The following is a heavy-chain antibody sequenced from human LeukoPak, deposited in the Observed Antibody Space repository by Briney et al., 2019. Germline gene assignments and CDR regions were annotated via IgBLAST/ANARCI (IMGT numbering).Heavy chain of an antibody. V-gene: IGHV4-4*07. J-gene: IGHJ4*02. CDR2: IYTSGST. D-gene: IGHD5-12*01. CDR1: GVSISSYY. CDR3: GRGGSLLGC. Sequence: SGTLCLSCTASGVSISSYYRSWIRQPPGKGLECIGRIYTSGSTNYYPSLKSRVTTSVDTSKNQFSLKLISGTAADTSVYYCGRGGSLLGCWGQGTPVTVS.